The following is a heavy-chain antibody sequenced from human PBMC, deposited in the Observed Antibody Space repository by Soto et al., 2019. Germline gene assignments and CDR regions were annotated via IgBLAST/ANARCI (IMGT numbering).Heavy chain of an antibody. CDR2: ISGNGNTK. CDR1: GFTFSDYY. V-gene: IGHV3-11*01. CDR3: VRDVGSDYLAF. Sequence: QVHLVEFGGGLVQPGGSLRLSCAASGFTFSDYYMSWIRQAPGKGLEWLSYISGNGNTKYYADSVKGRFTISRDNAKNSGDLQMNSLRDDDTAVYYCVRDVGSDYLAFWGQGALVTVS. D-gene: IGHD4-17*01. J-gene: IGHJ4*02.